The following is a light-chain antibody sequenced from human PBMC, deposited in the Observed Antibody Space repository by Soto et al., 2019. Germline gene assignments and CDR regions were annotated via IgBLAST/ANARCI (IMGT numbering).Light chain of an antibody. CDR1: QSVSSSY. Sequence: EIVLTQSPGTLSLSPGERATLSCRASQSVSSSYLAWYQQKPGQAPRLLIYGASSRATGIPDRFSVSGSGTDFTLTISSLEPEDVAVYYCQQYGSAPRTFGQGTKVEIK. V-gene: IGKV3-20*01. J-gene: IGKJ1*01. CDR3: QQYGSAPRT. CDR2: GAS.